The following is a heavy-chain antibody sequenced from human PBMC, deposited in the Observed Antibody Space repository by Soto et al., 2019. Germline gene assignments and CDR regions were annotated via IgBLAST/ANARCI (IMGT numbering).Heavy chain of an antibody. CDR1: GFTFSSYA. J-gene: IGHJ6*03. CDR2: ISGSGGST. V-gene: IGHV3-23*01. CDR3: AKAPSQQRGSWYYLTYYYYYMDV. Sequence: AGSLRLSCAASGFTFSSYAMSWVRQAPGKGLEWVSAISGSGGSTYYADSVKGRFTISRDNSKNTLYLQMNSLRAEDTAVYYCAKAPSQQRGSWYYLTYYYYYMDVWGKGTTVTVSS. D-gene: IGHD6-13*01.